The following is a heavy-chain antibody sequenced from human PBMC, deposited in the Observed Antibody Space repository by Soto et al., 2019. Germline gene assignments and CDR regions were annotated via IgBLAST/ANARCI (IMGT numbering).Heavy chain of an antibody. CDR3: AKSRAMVRGPDAFDI. J-gene: IGHJ3*02. D-gene: IGHD3-10*01. CDR1: GFTFDDYA. V-gene: IGHV3-9*01. CDR2: TSWNSGSI. Sequence: EVQLVESGGGLVQPGRSLRLSCAASGFTFDDYAMHWVRQAPGKGLEWVSGTSWNSGSIGYADSVKGRFTISRDNAKNSLYLQMNSLRAEDTALYYCAKSRAMVRGPDAFDIWGQGTMVTVSS.